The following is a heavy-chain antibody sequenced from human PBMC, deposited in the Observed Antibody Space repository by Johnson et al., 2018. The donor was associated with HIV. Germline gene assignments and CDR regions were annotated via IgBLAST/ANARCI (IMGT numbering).Heavy chain of an antibody. CDR3: AKDSPNLDAFDI. V-gene: IGHV3-20*04. CDR1: GFTFDDYG. Sequence: VQLVESGGGVVRPGGSLRLSCAASGFTFDDYGMSWVRQAPGKGLEWVSGINWNGGSTGYADSVKGRFTISRDNSKNTLYLQMNSLRAEDTAVYYCAKDSPNLDAFDIWGQGTMVTVSS. CDR2: INWNGGST. J-gene: IGHJ3*02. D-gene: IGHD1-14*01.